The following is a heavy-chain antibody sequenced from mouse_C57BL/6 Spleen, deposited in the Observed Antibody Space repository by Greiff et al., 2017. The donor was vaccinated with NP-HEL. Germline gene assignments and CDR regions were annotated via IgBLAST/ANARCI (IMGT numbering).Heavy chain of an antibody. Sequence: VQLQQSGAELVRPGSSVKLSCKASGYTFTSYWMDWVKQRPGQGLEWIGNIYPSDSETHYNQKFKDKATLTVDKSSSTAYMQLSSLTSEDSAVYYVARFELTTVVNYWGQGTTLTVSS. CDR1: GYTFTSYW. D-gene: IGHD1-1*01. CDR3: ARFELTTVVNY. J-gene: IGHJ2*01. CDR2: IYPSDSET. V-gene: IGHV1-61*01.